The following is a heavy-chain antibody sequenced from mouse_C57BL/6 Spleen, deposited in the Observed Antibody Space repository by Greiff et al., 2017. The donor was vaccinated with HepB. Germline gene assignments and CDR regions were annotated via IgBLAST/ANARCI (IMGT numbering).Heavy chain of an antibody. CDR1: GFNIKDYY. V-gene: IGHV14-2*01. CDR3: ARDGNWRFAY. Sequence: EVKLQESGAELVKPGASVKLSCTASGFNIKDYYMHWVKQRTEQGREWIGRIDPEDGETKYAPKFQGKATITADTSSNTADLQLSSLTAEDTAVYYCARDGNWRFAYWGQGTLGTVSA. D-gene: IGHD2-1*01. CDR2: IDPEDGET. J-gene: IGHJ3*01.